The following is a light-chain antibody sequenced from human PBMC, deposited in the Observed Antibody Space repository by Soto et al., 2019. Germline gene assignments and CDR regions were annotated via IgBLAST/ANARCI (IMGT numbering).Light chain of an antibody. J-gene: IGKJ1*01. Sequence: DIVMTQSPVSLPVTPGEPASISCRSSQSLLHKNGNSYLDWFLQKPGQAPRLLIYGASSRATGIPDRFSGSGSGTDFTLTISRLEPEDFAVYYCQQYGSSGTFGQGTKVDIK. CDR2: GAS. CDR3: QQYGSSGT. CDR1: QSLLHKNGNSY. V-gene: IGKV3-20*01.